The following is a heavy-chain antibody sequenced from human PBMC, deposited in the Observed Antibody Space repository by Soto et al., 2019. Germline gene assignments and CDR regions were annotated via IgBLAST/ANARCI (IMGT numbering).Heavy chain of an antibody. V-gene: IGHV3-48*01. D-gene: IGHD2-15*01. CDR3: ARDKGRSPLDY. J-gene: IGHJ4*02. CDR1: GFTFDDYG. Sequence: GGSLRLSCAASGFTFDDYGMSWVRQAPGKGLEWVSYISSSSSTIYYADSVKGRFTISRDNAKNSLYLQMNSLRAEDTAVYYCARDKGRSPLDYWGQGTLVTVSS. CDR2: ISSSSSTI.